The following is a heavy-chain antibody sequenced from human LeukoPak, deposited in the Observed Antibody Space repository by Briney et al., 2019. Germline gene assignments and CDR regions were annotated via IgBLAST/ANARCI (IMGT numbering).Heavy chain of an antibody. J-gene: IGHJ4*02. CDR1: GGSISSYY. CDR2: IFYSGST. Sequence: PSETLSLTCTVSGGSISSYYWSWIRQPPGKGLEWIGYIFYSGSTNYNPSLKSRVSISVDTSKNQFSLKLSSVTAADTAVYYCARDNARYYFDYWGQGTLVTVSS. D-gene: IGHD2-2*01. V-gene: IGHV4-59*01. CDR3: ARDNARYYFDY.